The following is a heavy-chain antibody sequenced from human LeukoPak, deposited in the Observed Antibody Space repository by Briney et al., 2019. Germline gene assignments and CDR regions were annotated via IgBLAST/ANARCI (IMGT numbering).Heavy chain of an antibody. J-gene: IGHJ4*02. CDR1: GFTVRSNY. CDR3: VPKGNEGY. Sequence: PGGSLRLSCAASGFTVRSNYMSWVRQAPGKGLEWVSVIYSGGSTYYADSVKGRFTISRDNSKNTLYLQMSSLRVEDTAVYYCVPKGNEGYWGQGTLVTVSS. CDR2: IYSGGST. V-gene: IGHV3-53*05. D-gene: IGHD1-1*01.